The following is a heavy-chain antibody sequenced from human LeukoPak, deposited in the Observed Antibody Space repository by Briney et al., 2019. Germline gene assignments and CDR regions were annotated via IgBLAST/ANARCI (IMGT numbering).Heavy chain of an antibody. CDR3: ARDSSSSMGYNWFDP. D-gene: IGHD6-6*01. Sequence: GASVKVSCKASGYTFTSYAMHWVRQAPGQRLEWMGWINAGNGNTKYSQKFQGGVTITRDTSASTAYMELSSLRSEDTAVYYCARDSSSSMGYNWFDPWGQGTLVTVSS. CDR1: GYTFTSYA. CDR2: INAGNGNT. J-gene: IGHJ5*02. V-gene: IGHV1-3*01.